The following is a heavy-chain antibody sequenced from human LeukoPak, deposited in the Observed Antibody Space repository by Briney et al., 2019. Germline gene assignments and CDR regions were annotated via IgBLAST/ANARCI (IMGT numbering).Heavy chain of an antibody. Sequence: PSETLSLTCTVSGASMIGYYWSWVRQPPGKGLDWIGYVFHTGSTNYNPSLKSRVTISIDTSKNQFSLNVRSVTAEDTAVYFCARHSGKRASGASQFKFWGQGTLVTVSS. CDR1: GASMIGYY. CDR2: VFHTGST. D-gene: IGHD1-1*01. CDR3: ARHSGKRASGASQFKF. J-gene: IGHJ1*01. V-gene: IGHV4-59*08.